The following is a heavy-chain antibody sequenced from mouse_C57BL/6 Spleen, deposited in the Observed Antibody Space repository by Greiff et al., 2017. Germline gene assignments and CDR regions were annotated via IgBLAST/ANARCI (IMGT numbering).Heavy chain of an antibody. CDR2: IWTGGGT. Sequence: QVQLQESGPGLVAPSQSLSITCTVSGFSLTSYAISWVRQPPGKGLEWLGVIWTGGGTNYNSALKSRLSISKDNSKSQVFLKMNSLQTDDTARYYCARTVALYDYDREGGYFDYWGQGTTLTVSS. J-gene: IGHJ2*01. CDR1: GFSLTSYA. CDR3: ARTVALYDYDREGGYFDY. V-gene: IGHV2-9-1*01. D-gene: IGHD2-4*01.